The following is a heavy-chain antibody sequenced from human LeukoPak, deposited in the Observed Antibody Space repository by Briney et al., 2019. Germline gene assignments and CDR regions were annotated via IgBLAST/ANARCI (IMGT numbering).Heavy chain of an antibody. CDR3: ARGGVGATTYVWFDP. V-gene: IGHV1-46*01. J-gene: IGHJ5*02. CDR2: INPSGGST. Sequence: ASVKVSCKASGYTFTNYYIHWVRQAPGQGLECMGIINPSGGSTSCAQKFQGRATMTRDMSTSTVYMELSSLRSEDTAVYYCARGGVGATTYVWFDPWGQGTLVTVSS. D-gene: IGHD1-26*01. CDR1: GYTFTNYY.